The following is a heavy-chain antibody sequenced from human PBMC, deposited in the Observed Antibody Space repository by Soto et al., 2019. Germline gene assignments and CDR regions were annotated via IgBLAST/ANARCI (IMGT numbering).Heavy chain of an antibody. CDR1: GFTFSGSA. V-gene: IGHV3-73*01. CDR3: TRQRYYDSHSYFDY. Sequence: GGSLRLSCAASGFTFSGSAMHWVRQASGKGLEWVGRIRSKANSYATAYAASVKGRFTISRDDSKNTAYLQMNSLKTEDTAVYYCTRQRYYDSHSYFDYWGQGTLVTAPQ. J-gene: IGHJ4*02. D-gene: IGHD3-22*01. CDR2: IRSKANSYAT.